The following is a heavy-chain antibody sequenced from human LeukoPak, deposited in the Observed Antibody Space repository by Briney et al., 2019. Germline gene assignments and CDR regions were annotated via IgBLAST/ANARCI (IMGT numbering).Heavy chain of an antibody. J-gene: IGHJ4*02. CDR1: GGSVSSGSYY. V-gene: IGHV4-61*01. CDR3: ARATYYYGSGSLNFDY. Sequence: PSETLSLTCTVSGGSVSSGSYYWSWIRQTPGKGLEWIGYIYYSGSINYNPSLKSRVPISLDTSKKQFSLKLRSVTAADTAVYYCARATYYYGSGSLNFDYWGQGALVPVSS. CDR2: IYYSGSI. D-gene: IGHD3-10*01.